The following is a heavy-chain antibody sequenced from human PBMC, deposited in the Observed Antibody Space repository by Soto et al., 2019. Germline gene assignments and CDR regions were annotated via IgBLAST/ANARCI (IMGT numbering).Heavy chain of an antibody. D-gene: IGHD3-22*01. CDR1: CGSISSYY. J-gene: IGHJ5*01. V-gene: IGHV4-59*01. CDR3: ATGPYYESVVGGPQNNCFGS. CDR2: IYYSGST. Sequence: PFEPLFLNCTFFCGSISSYYWSLIRQPPGKGLEWIGYIYYSGSTNYNPSLKSRDTISVDTSKNQVSLHLDSVPAAHAAVSFVATGPYYESVVGGPQNNCFGSWGKGTLVIVSS.